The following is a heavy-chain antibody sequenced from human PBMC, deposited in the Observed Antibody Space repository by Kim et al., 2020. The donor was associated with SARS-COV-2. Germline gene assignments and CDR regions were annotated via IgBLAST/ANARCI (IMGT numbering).Heavy chain of an antibody. Sequence: GGSLRLSCAASGFTFSSHAMTWVRQAPGMGLEWVSTISDNGGTTYYADSVKGRFTISRDNSKNTLYLQMNSLRAEDTAIYYCAGYYYGSGSYYRSIDYWGPGTLVTVSS. V-gene: IGHV3-23*01. CDR2: ISDNGGTT. J-gene: IGHJ4*02. CDR1: GFTFSSHA. D-gene: IGHD3-10*01. CDR3: AGYYYGSGSYYRSIDY.